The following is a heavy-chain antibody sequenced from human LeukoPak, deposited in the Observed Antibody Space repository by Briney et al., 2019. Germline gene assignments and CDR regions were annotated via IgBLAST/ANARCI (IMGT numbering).Heavy chain of an antibody. CDR3: ARERRDSSGYYYHSDY. D-gene: IGHD3-22*01. CDR2: LYFSGST. Sequence: SETLSFTCTVSGDSVSSGLYYWSWIRQPPGKGLEWIGNLYFSGSTNYNPSLKSRVTISVDTSKNQFSLKLRSVTAADTAVYYCARERRDSSGYYYHSDYWGQGTLVTVSS. V-gene: IGHV4-61*01. J-gene: IGHJ4*02. CDR1: GDSVSSGLYY.